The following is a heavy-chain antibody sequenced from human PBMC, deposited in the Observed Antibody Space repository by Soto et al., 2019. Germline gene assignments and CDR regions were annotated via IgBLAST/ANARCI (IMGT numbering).Heavy chain of an antibody. Sequence: LSLTCAASGFTFDDYAMHWVRQAPGKGLEWVSGISWNSGSIGYADSVKGRFTISRDNAKNSLYLQMNSLRAEDTALYYCAKSGSHQLLLEFWFDPWGQGTLVTVSS. J-gene: IGHJ5*02. V-gene: IGHV3-9*01. D-gene: IGHD2-2*01. CDR1: GFTFDDYA. CDR2: ISWNSGSI. CDR3: AKSGSHQLLLEFWFDP.